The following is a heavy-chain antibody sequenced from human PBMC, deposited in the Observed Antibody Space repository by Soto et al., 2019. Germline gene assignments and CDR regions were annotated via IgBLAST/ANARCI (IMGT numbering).Heavy chain of an antibody. V-gene: IGHV3-74*01. CDR2: IRSDGSNT. Sequence: GGSLRLSCAASGFTFSIYWMHWVRQGPGKGLMWVSRIRSDGSNTWYADSVKGQFTISRDNAKNMLYLEMNSLRAEDTAVYYCAKVDEAGIVGAIDYWGQGTLVTVSS. CDR1: GFTFSIYW. CDR3: AKVDEAGIVGAIDY. D-gene: IGHD1-26*01. J-gene: IGHJ4*02.